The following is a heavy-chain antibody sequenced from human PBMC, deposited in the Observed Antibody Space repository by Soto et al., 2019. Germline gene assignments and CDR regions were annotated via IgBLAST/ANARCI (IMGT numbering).Heavy chain of an antibody. D-gene: IGHD3-3*01. CDR2: IYYSGST. V-gene: IGHV4-59*01. CDR3: ARARSYDFWTLLDY. Sequence: SETLSLTCTVSGGSISSYYWSWIRQPPGKGLEWIGYIYYSGSTNYNPSLKSRVTISVDTSKNQFSLKLSSVTAADTAVYYCARARSYDFWTLLDYWGQGTLVTVSS. CDR1: GGSISSYY. J-gene: IGHJ4*02.